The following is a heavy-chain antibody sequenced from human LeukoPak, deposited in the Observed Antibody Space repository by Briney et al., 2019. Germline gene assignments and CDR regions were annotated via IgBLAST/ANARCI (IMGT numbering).Heavy chain of an antibody. J-gene: IGHJ4*02. Sequence: ASVKVSCKASGYTFTGYYMHWVRQAPGQGLEWMGWINPNSGGTNYAQKFQGRVTMTRDTSTSTVYMELSSLRSEDTAVYYCARAQYYFDSSGDYWGQGTLVTVSS. V-gene: IGHV1-2*02. D-gene: IGHD3-22*01. CDR3: ARAQYYFDSSGDY. CDR1: GYTFTGYY. CDR2: INPNSGGT.